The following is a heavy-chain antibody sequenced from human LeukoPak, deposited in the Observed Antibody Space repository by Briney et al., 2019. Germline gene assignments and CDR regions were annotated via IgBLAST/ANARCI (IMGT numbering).Heavy chain of an antibody. D-gene: IGHD6-13*01. V-gene: IGHV4-59*01. CDR2: IYYSGSTNSGST. J-gene: IGHJ3*02. CDR1: GGSIGSYY. CDR3: ARDQGGAQQLVEGDAFDI. Sequence: PSETLSLTCTVSGGSIGSYYWSWIRQPPGKGLEWIGYIYYSGSTNSGSTNYNPSLKSRLTISVDTSKDQFSLKLTSVTAADTAVYYCARDQGGAQQLVEGDAFDIWGQGTMVTVSS.